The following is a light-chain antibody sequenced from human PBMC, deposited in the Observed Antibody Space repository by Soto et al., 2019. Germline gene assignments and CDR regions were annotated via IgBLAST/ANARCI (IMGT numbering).Light chain of an antibody. J-gene: IGKJ5*01. CDR3: QQYDNFPPIT. V-gene: IGKV1-33*01. CDR1: QDISNH. CDR2: DAS. Sequence: DIQMTKSPSTLSGSVGDRVTITCQASQDISNHLNWYQQKPGKAPELLMSDASNLEPGVPSRFSGSGSGTDFTLTISSLQPEDVATYFCQQYDNFPPITFGQGTRLEIK.